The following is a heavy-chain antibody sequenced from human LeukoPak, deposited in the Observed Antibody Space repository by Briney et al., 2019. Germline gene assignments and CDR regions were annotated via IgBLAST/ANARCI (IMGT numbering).Heavy chain of an antibody. CDR3: ARGSTWYQTNFDY. V-gene: IGHV4-39*07. D-gene: IGHD6-13*01. CDR1: GGSFNSGSYY. Sequence: KPSETLSLTCTVSGGSFNSGSYYWGWIRQPPGKGLERIGSIYYSGNTYYNPSLKSRVTISVDTSKNQFSLKLSSVTAADTAVYYCARGSTWYQTNFDYWGQGTLVTVSS. CDR2: IYYSGNT. J-gene: IGHJ4*02.